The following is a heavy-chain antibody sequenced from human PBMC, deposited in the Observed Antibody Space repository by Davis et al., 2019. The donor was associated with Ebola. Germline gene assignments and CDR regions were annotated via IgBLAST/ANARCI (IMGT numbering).Heavy chain of an antibody. Sequence: SQTLSLTCAVYGGSFSGYYWSWIRQPPGKGLEWIGEINHSGSTNYNPSLKSRVTISVDTSKNQFSLKLSSVTAADTAVYYCARERAAAYFDYWGQGTLVTVSS. J-gene: IGHJ4*02. D-gene: IGHD6-13*01. CDR3: ARERAAAYFDY. V-gene: IGHV4-34*01. CDR2: INHSGST. CDR1: GGSFSGYY.